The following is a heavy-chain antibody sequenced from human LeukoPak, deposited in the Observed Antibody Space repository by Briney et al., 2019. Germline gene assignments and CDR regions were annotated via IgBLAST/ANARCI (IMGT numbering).Heavy chain of an antibody. V-gene: IGHV3-74*01. CDR2: IKSDGSST. CDR1: GFTFSSSW. D-gene: IGHD3/OR15-3a*01. CDR3: AREGRFLDRSPVDY. Sequence: PGGSLRLSCAASGFTFSSSWMHWVRQAPGKGLVWVSGIKSDGSSTSYADSVKGRVGVSRDNAKNTLYLQMNSLRAQDTPVYYCAREGRFLDRSPVDYWGQGSLVTVSS. J-gene: IGHJ4*02.